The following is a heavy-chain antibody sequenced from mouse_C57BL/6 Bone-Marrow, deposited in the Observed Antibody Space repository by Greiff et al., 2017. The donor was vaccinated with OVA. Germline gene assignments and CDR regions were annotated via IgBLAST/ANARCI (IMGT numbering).Heavy chain of an antibody. Sequence: VHVKQSGPELVKPGASVKIPCKASGYTFTDYNMDWVKQSHGKSLEWIGDINPNNGGTIYNQKFKGKATLTVDKSSSTAYMELRSLTSEDTAVYYCARGWLLRDYWGQGTTLTVSS. D-gene: IGHD2-3*01. CDR3: ARGWLLRDY. CDR1: GYTFTDYN. V-gene: IGHV1-18*01. J-gene: IGHJ2*01. CDR2: INPNNGGT.